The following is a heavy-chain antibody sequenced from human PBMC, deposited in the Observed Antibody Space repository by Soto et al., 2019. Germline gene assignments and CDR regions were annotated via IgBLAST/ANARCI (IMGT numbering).Heavy chain of an antibody. J-gene: IGHJ4*02. Sequence: EVQLLESGGGLVQPGGSLGLSCAASGFSFNNYAMNWVRQAPGQGLEWVTTISDSGSTYYADSVKGRFTISRDNSKNTLYLEMKILRAEDTAVYFCAKDVGGHYCTPTSCLYFFHSWGRGTPVTVSS. CDR3: AKDVGGHYCTPTSCLYFFHS. D-gene: IGHD2-2*01. CDR1: GFSFNNYA. CDR2: ISDSGST. V-gene: IGHV3-23*01.